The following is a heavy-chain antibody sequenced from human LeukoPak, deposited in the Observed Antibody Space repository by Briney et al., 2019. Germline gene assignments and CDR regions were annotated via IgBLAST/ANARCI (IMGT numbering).Heavy chain of an antibody. D-gene: IGHD6-6*01. CDR2: VYNSGST. J-gene: IGHJ4*02. V-gene: IGHV4-4*08. Sequence: SETLSLTCSVSGGSISIYYWSWIRQPPGKGLEWIGYVYNSGSTDYNPSLKSRVTISVDTSKNQFSLKLSSVTAADTAVYYCARLSSSSLWGQGTLVTVSS. CDR1: GGSISIYY. CDR3: ARLSSSSL.